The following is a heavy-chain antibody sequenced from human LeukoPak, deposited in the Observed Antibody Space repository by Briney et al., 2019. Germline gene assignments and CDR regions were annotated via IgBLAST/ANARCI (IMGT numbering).Heavy chain of an antibody. CDR1: GFTFSSYA. V-gene: IGHV3-30*04. CDR2: ISFDGSNK. J-gene: IGHJ4*02. CDR3: VKDMFYYDSSGALDLDY. D-gene: IGHD3-22*01. Sequence: GGSLRLSCAASGFTFSSYAMHWVRQAPGKGLEWVAVISFDGSNKLYADSVKGRFTISRDNSKNTLYVQMNSLRAEDTAVYYCVKDMFYYDSSGALDLDYWGQGPWSPSPQ.